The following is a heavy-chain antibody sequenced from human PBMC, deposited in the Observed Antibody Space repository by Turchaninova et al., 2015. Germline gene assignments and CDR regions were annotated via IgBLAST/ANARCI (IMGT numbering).Heavy chain of an antibody. CDR1: GGSISSYY. CDR2: LPCSGST. Sequence: QVQLQESGPGLVKPSETLSLTCTVSGGSISSYYWSWLRQPPGKGLEWLGYLPCSGSTIYNPSLKSRATISVNTSKNQISLKLTSRTAGDTAFYFWARHSGDWSFDYWGQGTLVTVSS. J-gene: IGHJ4*02. CDR3: ARHSGDWSFDY. D-gene: IGHD3-10*01. V-gene: IGHV4-59*08.